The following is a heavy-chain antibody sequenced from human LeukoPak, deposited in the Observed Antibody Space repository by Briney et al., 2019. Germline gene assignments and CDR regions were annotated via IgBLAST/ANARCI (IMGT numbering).Heavy chain of an antibody. CDR1: GFTFSSYG. V-gene: IGHV3-30*03. CDR3: ARGHGITMIVVVPFDY. D-gene: IGHD3-22*01. J-gene: IGHJ4*02. CDR2: ISYDGSNK. Sequence: GGSLRLSCAASGFTFSSYGMHWVRQAPGKGLEWVAVISYDGSNKYCADSVKGRFTISRDNAKNSLYLQMNSLRAEDTAVYYCARGHGITMIVVVPFDYWGQGTLVTVSS.